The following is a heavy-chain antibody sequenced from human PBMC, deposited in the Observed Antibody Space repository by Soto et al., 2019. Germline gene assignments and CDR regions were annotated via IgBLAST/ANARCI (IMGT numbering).Heavy chain of an antibody. CDR3: ARVPLFGVVNYGMDV. Sequence: QVRLQQWGAGLLKPSETLSLTCAVYGGSFSGYYWSWIRQPPGKGLEWIGEINHSGSTNYNPSLKSRVTISVDTSKNQFSLKLSSVTAADTAVYYCARVPLFGVVNYGMDVWGQGTTVTVSS. CDR1: GGSFSGYY. D-gene: IGHD3-3*01. CDR2: INHSGST. V-gene: IGHV4-34*01. J-gene: IGHJ6*02.